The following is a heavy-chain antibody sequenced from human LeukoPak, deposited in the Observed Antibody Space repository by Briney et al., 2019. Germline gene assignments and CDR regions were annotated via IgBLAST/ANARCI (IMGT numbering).Heavy chain of an antibody. J-gene: IGHJ4*02. CDR2: INPNSGGT. D-gene: IGHD6-19*01. CDR3: ARAHESSGLFDY. Sequence: GASVKVSCKASGYTFIGYYIHWVRQAPRKGLEWMGWINPNSGGTNYAQKFQGRVTMTRDTSITTAYMDLSRLRSDDTAVYYCARAHESSGLFDYWGQGTLVTVSS. V-gene: IGHV1-2*02. CDR1: GYTFIGYY.